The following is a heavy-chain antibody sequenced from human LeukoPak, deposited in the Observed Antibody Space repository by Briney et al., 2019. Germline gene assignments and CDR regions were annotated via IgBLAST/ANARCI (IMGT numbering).Heavy chain of an antibody. D-gene: IGHD3-10*01. J-gene: IGHJ4*02. V-gene: IGHV1-24*01. Sequence: ASVKVSCKVSGYTLTELSMHWVRQAPGKGLEWMGGFDPEDGETIYAQKFQGRVTMTEDTSTDTAYMELSRLRSEDTAVYYCARAVGYGSGTYRQYYFDYWGQGTLVTVSS. CDR1: GYTLTELS. CDR2: FDPEDGET. CDR3: ARAVGYGSGTYRQYYFDY.